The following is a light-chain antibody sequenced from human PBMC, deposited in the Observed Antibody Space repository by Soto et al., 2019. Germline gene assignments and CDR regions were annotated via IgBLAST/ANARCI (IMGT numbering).Light chain of an antibody. CDR1: RSVSTY. V-gene: IGKV3-15*01. CDR2: GAS. Sequence: EIILTQSPATLSVSPGERASLSCRASRSVSTYLAWYQQKPGQAPRLLIYGASTRATGVPARFSGSGSGTEFPLTITSLQSEDFAVYYCQQYDIWPPLTFGPGTKVDIK. CDR3: QQYDIWPPLT. J-gene: IGKJ3*01.